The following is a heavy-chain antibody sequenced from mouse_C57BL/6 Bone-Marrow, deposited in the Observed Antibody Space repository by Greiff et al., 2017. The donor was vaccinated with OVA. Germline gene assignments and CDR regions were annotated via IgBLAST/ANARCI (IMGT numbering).Heavy chain of an antibody. CDR2: FHPYNDDT. D-gene: IGHD2-12*01. Sequence: VQLQQSGAELVKPGASVKMSCKASGYTFTTYPIEWMKQNHGKSLVWSGNFHPYNDDTKYNEKFKGKATLTVEKSSSTVYLELSRLTSDDSAVYYCAILYLVGAYAMDYWGQGTSVTVSS. CDR1: GYTFTTYP. J-gene: IGHJ4*01. V-gene: IGHV1-47*01. CDR3: AILYLVGAYAMDY.